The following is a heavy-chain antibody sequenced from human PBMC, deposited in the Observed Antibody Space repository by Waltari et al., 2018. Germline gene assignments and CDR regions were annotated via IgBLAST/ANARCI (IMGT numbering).Heavy chain of an antibody. D-gene: IGHD1-1*01. V-gene: IGHV3-30*02. CDR3: VKGNEIDY. CDR2: ISYDGSNE. CDR1: GFNFTLFG. J-gene: IGHJ4*02. Sequence: QVHLVESGGGVVQPGGSLRVSCSAPGFNFTLFGMHWVRQAPGKGLEWVSFISYDGSNENYADSVKGRFTMSRDNSKKMLYVQMNNLRAEDSAVYYCVKGNEIDYWGQGTLVTVSS.